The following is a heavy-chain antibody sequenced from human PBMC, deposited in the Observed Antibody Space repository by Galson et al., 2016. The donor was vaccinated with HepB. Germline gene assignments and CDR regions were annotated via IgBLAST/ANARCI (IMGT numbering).Heavy chain of an antibody. CDR3: AKGAQYWSGGSCALEGNIDY. CDR2: ISGSGGST. J-gene: IGHJ4*02. D-gene: IGHD2-15*01. Sequence: SLRLSCAASGFTFSSYAMSWVRQAPGKGLEWVSAISGSGGSTYYADSVKGRFTISRDNSKNTLYLQMNSLRAEDTAVYYCAKGAQYWSGGSCALEGNIDYWGQGTLVTVSS. CDR1: GFTFSSYA. V-gene: IGHV3-23*01.